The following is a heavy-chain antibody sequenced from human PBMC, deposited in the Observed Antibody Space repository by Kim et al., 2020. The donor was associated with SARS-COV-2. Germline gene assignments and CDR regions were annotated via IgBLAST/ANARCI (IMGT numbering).Heavy chain of an antibody. J-gene: IGHJ6*02. Sequence: LKSRVTISVDTSKNQFSLKLSSVTAADTAVYYCARRIAVAGYYYYGMDVWGQGTTVTVSS. V-gene: IGHV4-59*08. CDR3: ARRIAVAGYYYYGMDV. D-gene: IGHD6-19*01.